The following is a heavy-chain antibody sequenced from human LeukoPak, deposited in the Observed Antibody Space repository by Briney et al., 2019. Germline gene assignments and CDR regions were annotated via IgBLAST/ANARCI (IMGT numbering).Heavy chain of an antibody. CDR3: ARDILGTTMGNFQH. V-gene: IGHV3-30-3*01. CDR1: GFTFNNYA. CDR2: ISYDGSNK. J-gene: IGHJ1*01. Sequence: GGSLRLSCAASGFTFNNYAMHWVRQAPGKGLEWVADISYDGSNKYYADSVKGRFTISRDNSKNTLYLQMSSPRAEDTAMYYCARDILGTTMGNFQHWGQGTLITVSS. D-gene: IGHD1-26*01.